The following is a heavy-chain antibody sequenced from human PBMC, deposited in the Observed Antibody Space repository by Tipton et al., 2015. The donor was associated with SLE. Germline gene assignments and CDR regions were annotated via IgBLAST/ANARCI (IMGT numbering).Heavy chain of an antibody. CDR3: ARGFYSSSWRGAFDI. V-gene: IGHV1-18*01. CDR2: ISAYNGNT. D-gene: IGHD6-13*01. Sequence: QLVQSGAEVKKPGASVKVSCKASDYTFTSYGISWVRQAPGQGLEWMGWISAYNGNTNYAQKLQGRVTMTRDTSTSTVYMELSSLRSEDTAVYYCARGFYSSSWRGAFDIWGQGTMVTVSS. CDR1: DYTFTSYG. J-gene: IGHJ3*02.